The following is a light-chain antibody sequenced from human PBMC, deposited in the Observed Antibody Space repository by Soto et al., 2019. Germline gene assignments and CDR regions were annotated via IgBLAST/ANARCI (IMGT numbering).Light chain of an antibody. Sequence: EIVLTQSPGTLSLSPGERATLSCRASQSVSRYLAWYQQKPGQAPRVLIYGASSRATGIPDRFSGSGSGTDFTLTISRPEPEDFAVYYCQQYGSSPWTFGQGTKVEIK. J-gene: IGKJ1*01. CDR3: QQYGSSPWT. CDR2: GAS. CDR1: QSVSRY. V-gene: IGKV3-20*01.